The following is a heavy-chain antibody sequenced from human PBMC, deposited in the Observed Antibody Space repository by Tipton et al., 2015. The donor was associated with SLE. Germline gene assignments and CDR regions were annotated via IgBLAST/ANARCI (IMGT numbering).Heavy chain of an antibody. J-gene: IGHJ4*02. V-gene: IGHV4-59*11. D-gene: IGHD1-26*01. CDR3: ARALGWELTFDY. CDR2: IYYSGSI. Sequence: TLSLTCTVSGGSISSHYWSWIRQPPGKGLEWIGYIYYSGSISYNPSLKSRVTISVDTSKNQFSLKLSSVTVADTAVYYCARALGWELTFDYWGQGTLVTVSS. CDR1: GGSISSHY.